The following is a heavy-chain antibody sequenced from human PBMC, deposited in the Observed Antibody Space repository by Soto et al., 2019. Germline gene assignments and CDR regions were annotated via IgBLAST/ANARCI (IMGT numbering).Heavy chain of an antibody. V-gene: IGHV1-46*01. Sequence: ASVKVSCKASGYTFTSYYMHWVRQAPGQGLEWMGIINPSGGSTSYAQKFQGRVTMTRDTSTSTVYMELSSLRSEDTAVYYCARDLHIAAAGADYYYGMDVWGQGTTVTVSS. CDR2: INPSGGST. CDR1: GYTFTSYY. CDR3: ARDLHIAAAGADYYYGMDV. J-gene: IGHJ6*02. D-gene: IGHD6-13*01.